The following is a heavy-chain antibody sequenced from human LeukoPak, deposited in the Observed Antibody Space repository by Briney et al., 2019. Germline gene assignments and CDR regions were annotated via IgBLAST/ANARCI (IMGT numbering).Heavy chain of an antibody. CDR2: IYPGDSDT. J-gene: IGHJ4*02. D-gene: IGHD2-8*01. CDR1: GYSFTSYW. CDR3: ARGTGVRYCSNGVCYTSDY. Sequence: GEALKISCKGSGYSFTSYWIGWVRQMPGKGLEWMGIIYPGDSDTRYSPSFQGQVTISADKSISTAYLQWSSLKASDTAMYYCARGTGVRYCSNGVCYTSDYWGQGTLVTVSS. V-gene: IGHV5-51*01.